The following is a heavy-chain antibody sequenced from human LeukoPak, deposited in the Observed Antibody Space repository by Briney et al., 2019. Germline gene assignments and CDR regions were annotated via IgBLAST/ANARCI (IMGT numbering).Heavy chain of an antibody. D-gene: IGHD4-17*01. CDR3: AGAVTVTTGPLGY. CDR1: GYTFTSYY. Sequence: ASVKVSCKASGYTFTSYYIHWVRQAPGQGLELMGWISAYNGNTDYAQNLQGRVTMTTDTSTSTAYMELRSLRSDDTAVYYCAGAVTVTTGPLGYWGQGTLVTVSS. V-gene: IGHV1-18*04. J-gene: IGHJ4*02. CDR2: ISAYNGNT.